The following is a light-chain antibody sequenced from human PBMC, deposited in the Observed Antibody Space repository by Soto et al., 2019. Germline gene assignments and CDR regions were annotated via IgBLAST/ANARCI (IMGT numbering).Light chain of an antibody. V-gene: IGKV3-15*01. CDR1: QSVSSY. Sequence: EIVLTQSPATLSLSPGERATLSCRASQSVSSYLAWYQQKPGQAPRLLIYGASTRATGIPARFSGSGSGTEFTLTISSLQPEDFATYSCQQSYSSTWTSGQGTKVDIK. CDR2: GAS. J-gene: IGKJ1*01. CDR3: QQSYSSTWT.